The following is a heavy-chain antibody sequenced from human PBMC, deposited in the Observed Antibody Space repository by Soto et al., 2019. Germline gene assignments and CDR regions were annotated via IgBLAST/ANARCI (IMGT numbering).Heavy chain of an antibody. CDR2: INPITGGT. V-gene: IGHV1-2*02. CDR1: GYTFTSYY. Sequence: GASVKFSCKASGYTFTSYYIHWVRQAPGQGLEWMGWINPITGGTNYAPKFQGRVTMTRDTSITTAYMELSRLRSDDTAVYYCARNYYDSSDRDYLDYWGQGTPVTVSS. J-gene: IGHJ4*02. CDR3: ARNYYDSSDRDYLDY. D-gene: IGHD3-22*01.